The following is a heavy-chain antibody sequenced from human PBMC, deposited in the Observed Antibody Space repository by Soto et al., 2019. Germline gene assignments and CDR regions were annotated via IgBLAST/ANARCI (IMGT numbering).Heavy chain of an antibody. V-gene: IGHV3-48*01. CDR1: GFSSSSYS. CDR3: ARGGYWGSIYFDY. D-gene: IGHD6-25*01. CDR2: IKSRSDII. J-gene: IGHJ4*02. Sequence: GGCLRLSCAASGFSSSSYSMNWVRQAQGKGLGWISYIKSRSDIIYYADSVKGRFTVSRYNAKNSVYLNMHSLRGEDTAVYYCARGGYWGSIYFDYWGQGTLVTVSS.